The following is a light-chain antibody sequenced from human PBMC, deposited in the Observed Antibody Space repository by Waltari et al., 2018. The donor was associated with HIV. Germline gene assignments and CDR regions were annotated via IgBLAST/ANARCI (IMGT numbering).Light chain of an antibody. CDR3: CAYAGSTTYVI. CDR2: EVR. CDR1: SSDVGGYNL. Sequence: QSALTQPASVSGSPGQSITISCTGTSSDVGGYNLVSWYQQHPVKAPKLMIYEVRKRPSGVSNLFSGSKSVNTASLTISGLQAEDEADYYCCAYAGSTTYVIFGGGTKLTVL. V-gene: IGLV2-23*02. J-gene: IGLJ2*01.